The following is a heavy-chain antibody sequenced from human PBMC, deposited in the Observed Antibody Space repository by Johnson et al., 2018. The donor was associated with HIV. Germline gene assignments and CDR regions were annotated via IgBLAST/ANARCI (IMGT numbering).Heavy chain of an antibody. D-gene: IGHD5-24*01. Sequence: EKLVESGGGVVRPGGSLRLSCAASGFTFDEYGLSWVRQVPGKGLEWVSGINWNGGSTNYADSVKGRFTISRANSKNTLYLQMNSLRPEDTAVYYCARDGRDLATRGGFDIWGPGTVVTVSS. J-gene: IGHJ3*02. CDR2: INWNGGST. CDR3: ARDGRDLATRGGFDI. V-gene: IGHV3-20*04. CDR1: GFTFDEYG.